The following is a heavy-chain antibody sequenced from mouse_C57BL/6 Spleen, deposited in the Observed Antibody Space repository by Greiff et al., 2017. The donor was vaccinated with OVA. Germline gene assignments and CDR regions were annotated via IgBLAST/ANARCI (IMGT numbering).Heavy chain of an antibody. Sequence: QVQLQQSGAELVKPGASVKISCKASGYTFTDYYLNRLKQRPGQGLVWIGKIGPGSGSTYYNEKFKGKAPLTADKSSSTAYMQLSSLTTEDSAVFFGARERRATVVAPDALDYWGQGTSVTVSS. CDR2: IGPGSGST. D-gene: IGHD1-1*01. J-gene: IGHJ4*01. V-gene: IGHV1-77*01. CDR1: GYTFTDYY. CDR3: ARERRATVVAPDALDY.